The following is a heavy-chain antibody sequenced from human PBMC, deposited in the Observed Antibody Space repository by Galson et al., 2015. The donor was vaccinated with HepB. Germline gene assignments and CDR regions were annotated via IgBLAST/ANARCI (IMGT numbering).Heavy chain of an antibody. CDR3: ARAILLYRTTFIDAFDI. CDR2: IYHSGST. Sequence: QVQLQESGPGLVKPSETLSLTCAVSGYSISSGYYWGWIRQPPGKGLEWIGSIYHSGSTYYNPSLKSRITIPIDTSKNQFSLKLSSVTAPDTGVYFWARAILLYRTTFIDAFDIWGQGTMVTVSS. J-gene: IGHJ3*02. V-gene: IGHV4-38-2*01. CDR1: GYSISSGYY. D-gene: IGHD2-8*01.